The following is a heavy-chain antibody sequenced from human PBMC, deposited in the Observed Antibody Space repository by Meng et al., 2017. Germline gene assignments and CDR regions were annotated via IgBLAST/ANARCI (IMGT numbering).Heavy chain of an antibody. CDR2: IIPIFGTA. CDR3: HSGWYQAGDDY. J-gene: IGHJ4*02. Sequence: QGQLVQSGAEGKKLGSPGKVSCKASGGTFSSDAISWVRQAPGQGLEWMGGIIPIFGTANYAQKFQGRVTITADKSTSTAYMELSSLRSEDTAVYYCHSGWYQAGDDYRGQGTLVTVSS. CDR1: GGTFSSDA. D-gene: IGHD6-19*01. V-gene: IGHV1-69*06.